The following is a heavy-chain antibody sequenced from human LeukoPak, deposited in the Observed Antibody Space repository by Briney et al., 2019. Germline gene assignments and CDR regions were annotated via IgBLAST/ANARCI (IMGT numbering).Heavy chain of an antibody. CDR2: IWYDGSNK. CDR1: GFTFSSYG. Sequence: PGRSLRLSCAASGFTFSSYGMHWVRQAPGKGLEWVAVIWYDGSNKYYADSVKGRFTISRDNSKNTLYLQMNSLRAEDTAVYYCARDLYHLRGPGSDLKWFGELLKGYYYYYGMDVWGQGTTVTVSS. D-gene: IGHD3-10*01. V-gene: IGHV3-33*01. CDR3: ARDLYHLRGPGSDLKWFGELLKGYYYYYGMDV. J-gene: IGHJ6*02.